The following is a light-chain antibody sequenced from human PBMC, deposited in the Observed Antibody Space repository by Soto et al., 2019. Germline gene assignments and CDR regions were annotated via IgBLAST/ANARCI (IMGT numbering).Light chain of an antibody. J-gene: IGKJ4*01. CDR3: QQVDTYPLT. V-gene: IGKV1-9*01. CDR1: QDVGTY. CDR2: GAF. Sequence: DIQLTQSPSFLSASEGDRVTITCRACQDVGTYFAWYQLKPGKAPQLLVYGAFTLQSGVPSRFSGSGSGTEFTLTISSLQPEDSATYYCQQVDTYPLTFGGGTKVEIK.